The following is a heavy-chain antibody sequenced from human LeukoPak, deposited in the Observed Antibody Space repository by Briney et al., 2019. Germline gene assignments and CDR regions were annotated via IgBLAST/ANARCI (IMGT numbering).Heavy chain of an antibody. V-gene: IGHV3-23*01. J-gene: IGHJ6*02. CDR1: GLTFSSYG. D-gene: IGHD3-10*01. Sequence: PGRSLRLSCEASGLTFSSYGMHWVRQAPGKGLEWVSAISGSGGSTYYADSVKGRFTISRDNSKNTLYLQMNSLRAEDTAVYYCAKNWGPLTYYYSSGSYGMDVWGQGTTVTVSS. CDR2: ISGSGGST. CDR3: AKNWGPLTYYYSSGSYGMDV.